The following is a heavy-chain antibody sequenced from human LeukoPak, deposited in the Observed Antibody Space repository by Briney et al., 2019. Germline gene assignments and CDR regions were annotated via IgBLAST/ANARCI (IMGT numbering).Heavy chain of an antibody. CDR3: ARDQGLELNSFDY. CDR2: ITGNNGNT. J-gene: IGHJ4*02. D-gene: IGHD1-7*01. V-gene: IGHV1-18*01. CDR1: GGTFSSYA. Sequence: GASVKVSCKASGGTFSSYAISWVRQAPGQGLEWMGWITGNNGNTNYAQKFQGRATMTTDTSTSTAYMELRSLRSDDTAVYFCARDQGLELNSFDYWGQGTLVTVSS.